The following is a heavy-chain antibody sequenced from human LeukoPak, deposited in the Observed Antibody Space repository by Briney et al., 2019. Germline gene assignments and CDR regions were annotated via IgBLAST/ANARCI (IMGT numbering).Heavy chain of an antibody. V-gene: IGHV3-48*02. CDR3: VSQYCSGGSCFSH. CDR1: GFAFNGHG. D-gene: IGHD2-15*01. J-gene: IGHJ4*02. CDR2: ISSSSSNI. Sequence: GGSLKLSCAASGFAFNGHGMNWVRQVPGKRLEWVSYISSSSSNIYSADFVKGRFSISRDNAKNSVYLQMNSLRDEDTAVYYCVSQYCSGGSCFSHRGQGTLVTVSS.